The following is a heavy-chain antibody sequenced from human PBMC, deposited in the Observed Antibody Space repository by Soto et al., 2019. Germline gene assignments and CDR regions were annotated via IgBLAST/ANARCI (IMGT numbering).Heavy chain of an antibody. Sequence: QIQLVQSGPEVTKPGASVKVSCKTSGYYFTDFSITWVRQAPGQGLEWMGWVSPYYGNTKYTEKFQDRVTMTADTSTNTVYLELRTLTSDDTAIYYCARKVLLCDFWGQGTLVTVSS. V-gene: IGHV1-18*01. CDR2: VSPYYGNT. CDR3: ARKVLLCDF. CDR1: GYYFTDFS. D-gene: IGHD3-10*01. J-gene: IGHJ4*02.